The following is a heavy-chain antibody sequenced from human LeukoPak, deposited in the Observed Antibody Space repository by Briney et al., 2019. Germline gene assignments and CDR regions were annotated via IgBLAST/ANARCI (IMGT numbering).Heavy chain of an antibody. CDR2: ISGSSSYI. CDR1: GFTFSSYS. V-gene: IGHV3-21*01. D-gene: IGHD3-10*01. CDR3: ARGYITMVRGVIIGGFDY. J-gene: IGHJ4*02. Sequence: GGSLRLSCAASGFTFSSYSMNWVRQAPGKGLEWVSSISGSSSYIYYADSVKGRFTISRDNAKNSLYLQMNSLRAEDTAVYYCARGYITMVRGVIIGGFDYWGQGTLVTVSS.